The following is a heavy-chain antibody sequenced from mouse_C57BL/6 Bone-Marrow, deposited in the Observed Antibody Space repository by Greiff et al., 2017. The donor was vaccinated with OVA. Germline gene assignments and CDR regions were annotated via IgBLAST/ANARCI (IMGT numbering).Heavy chain of an antibody. J-gene: IGHJ2*01. CDR2: IDPDNGDT. V-gene: IGHV14-4*01. Sequence: VQLQQSGAELVRPGASVKLSCTASGFNIKDDYMHWVKERPEQGLEWIGWIDPDNGDTEYASKFQGKATITTDKSSKTVYLQHSSLTSEYTAVYYCTAYQYWGQGTTLTVSS. CDR1: GFNIKDDY. CDR3: TAYQY.